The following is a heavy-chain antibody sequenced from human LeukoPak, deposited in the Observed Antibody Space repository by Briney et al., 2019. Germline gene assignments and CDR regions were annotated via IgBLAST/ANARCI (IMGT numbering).Heavy chain of an antibody. J-gene: IGHJ4*02. V-gene: IGHV3-30-3*01. CDR1: GFPFNAYA. Sequence: GGSLRLSCAASGFPFNAYAMHWVRQTPGRGLEWVAGISDNGYSQYYADSVKGRFTISRDNSENTLFLQMDSLRAEDTALYYCARDPSRNGAYYFDNWGQGTLVTVSS. D-gene: IGHD4-17*01. CDR3: ARDPSRNGAYYFDN. CDR2: ISDNGYSQ.